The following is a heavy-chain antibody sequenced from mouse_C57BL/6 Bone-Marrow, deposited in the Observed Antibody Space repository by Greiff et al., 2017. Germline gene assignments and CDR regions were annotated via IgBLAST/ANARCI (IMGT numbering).Heavy chain of an antibody. J-gene: IGHJ2*01. V-gene: IGHV5-4*01. D-gene: IGHD2-5*01. CDR2: ISDGGSYT. Sequence: EVQRVESGGGLVKPGGSLKLSCAASGFTFSRYAMSWVRQTPEKRLEWVATISDGGSYTYYPDNVKGRFTISRDNAKNNLYLQMSHRKSEDTARDYCARENYSNYIDYWGQGTTLTVSS. CDR3: ARENYSNYIDY. CDR1: GFTFSRYA.